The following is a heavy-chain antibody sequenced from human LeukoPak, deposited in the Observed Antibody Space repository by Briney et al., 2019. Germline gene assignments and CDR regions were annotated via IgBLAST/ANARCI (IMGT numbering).Heavy chain of an antibody. Sequence: GGSLRLSCAASGFTFSSYWMSWVRQAPGKGLEWVANIKQDGSEKYYVDSVKGRFTISRDNAKNSLYLQMNSLRAEDTAVYYCARDPQYYYDSSGYTDDYWGQGTLVTVS. V-gene: IGHV3-7*01. CDR1: GFTFSSYW. D-gene: IGHD3-22*01. J-gene: IGHJ4*02. CDR2: IKQDGSEK. CDR3: ARDPQYYYDSSGYTDDY.